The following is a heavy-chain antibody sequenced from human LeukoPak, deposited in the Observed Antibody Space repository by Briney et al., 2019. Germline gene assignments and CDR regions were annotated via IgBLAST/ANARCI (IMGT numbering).Heavy chain of an antibody. CDR2: INNSGST. J-gene: IGHJ6*02. D-gene: IGHD3-3*01. V-gene: IGHV4-34*01. CDR3: ARGDYDFWSGYANPYGMDV. CDR1: GGSFSGYY. Sequence: SETRSLTCAVYGGSFSGYYWSWIRQPPGKGLEWIGEINNSGSTNYNPSLKSRVTISVDTSKNQFSLKLSSVTAADTAVYYCARGDYDFWSGYANPYGMDVGGQGTTVTLPS.